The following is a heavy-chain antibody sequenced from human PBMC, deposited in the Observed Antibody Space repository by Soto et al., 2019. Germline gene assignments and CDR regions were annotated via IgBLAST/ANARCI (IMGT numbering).Heavy chain of an antibody. CDR3: ARDLLSRAAEGFYYGMDV. CDR1: GGSISSGGYY. D-gene: IGHD2-15*01. V-gene: IGHV4-31*03. J-gene: IGHJ6*02. CDR2: IYYSGST. Sequence: SETLSLTCTVSGGSISSGGYYWSWIRQHPGKGLEWIGYIYYSGSTYYNPSLKSRVTISVDTSKNQFSLKLSSVTAADTAVYYCARDLLSRAAEGFYYGMDVWGQGTTVTVSS.